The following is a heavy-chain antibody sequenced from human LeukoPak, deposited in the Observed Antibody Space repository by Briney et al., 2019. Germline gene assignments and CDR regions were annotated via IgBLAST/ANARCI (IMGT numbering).Heavy chain of an antibody. CDR1: GFTSDDYA. J-gene: IGHJ4*02. D-gene: IGHD3-22*01. CDR2: ISWNSGSI. V-gene: IGHV3-9*02. Sequence: GRSLRLSCAASGFTSDDYAMHWVRQAPGKGLEWVSGISWNSGSIGYADSVKGRFTISRDNAKNSLYLQMNSLRAEDTALYYCAKVGYDSSFDYWGQGTLVTVSS. CDR3: AKVGYDSSFDY.